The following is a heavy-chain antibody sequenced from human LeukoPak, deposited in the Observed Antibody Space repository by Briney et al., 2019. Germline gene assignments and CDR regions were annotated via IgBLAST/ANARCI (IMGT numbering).Heavy chain of an antibody. V-gene: IGHV5-51*01. CDR2: IYSVDSDT. J-gene: IGHJ4*02. CDR3: ARYITTAMVTNYFDY. D-gene: IGHD5-18*01. CDR1: GCSLTSYW. Sequence: GEALKISWKGSGCSLTSYWIGWVRQVPGKGLGWVGIIYSVDSDTRYSPSFQGQVPISAEMSISTGFPQWRSLKASDTAMYYCARYITTAMVTNYFDYWGQGTLVTVSS.